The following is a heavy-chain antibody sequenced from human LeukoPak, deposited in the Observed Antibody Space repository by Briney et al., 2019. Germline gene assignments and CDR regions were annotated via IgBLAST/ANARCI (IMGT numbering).Heavy chain of an antibody. V-gene: IGHV1-69*04. CDR2: IIPILGIA. CDR3: ARVDDGSGWYYYGMDV. CDR1: GGTFSSYA. D-gene: IGHD6-19*01. Sequence: SVKVSCKASGGTFSSYAISWVRQAPGQGLEWMGRIIPILGIANYAQKFPGRVTITADKSTSTAYMELSSLRSEDTAVYYCARVDDGSGWYYYGMDVWGQGTTVTVSS. J-gene: IGHJ6*02.